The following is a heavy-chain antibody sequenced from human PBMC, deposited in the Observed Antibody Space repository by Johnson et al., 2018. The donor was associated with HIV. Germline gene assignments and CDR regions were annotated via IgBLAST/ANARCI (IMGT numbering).Heavy chain of an antibody. J-gene: IGHJ3*01. CDR3: ARDGESQQLPLGDAFDF. Sequence: VQLVESGGGLVQSGGSLRLSCGASGLTVSSNYMNWVRQALGKGLEWVSVIYSGGSTYYADSVKGRFTISRDNSKNTLYLQMNSLRVEDTAVYYCARDGESQQLPLGDAFDFWGQGTMVTVSS. D-gene: IGHD6-13*01. CDR1: GLTVSSNY. V-gene: IGHV3-66*01. CDR2: IYSGGST.